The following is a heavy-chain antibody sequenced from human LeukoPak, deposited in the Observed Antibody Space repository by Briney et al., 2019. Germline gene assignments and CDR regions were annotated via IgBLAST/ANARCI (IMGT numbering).Heavy chain of an antibody. J-gene: IGHJ3*02. Sequence: SETLSLTCTVSGGSISSSSYYWGWIRQPPGKGLEWIGSIYYSGSTYYNPSLKSRVTILVDTSKNQFSLKVRSVTAADTAVYYCARIMTEAFDIWGQGTMVTVSS. V-gene: IGHV4-39*07. CDR2: IYYSGST. CDR3: ARIMTEAFDI. CDR1: GGSISSSSYY.